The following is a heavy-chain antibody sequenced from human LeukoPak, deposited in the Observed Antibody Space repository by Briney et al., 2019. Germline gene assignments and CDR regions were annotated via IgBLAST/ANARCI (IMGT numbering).Heavy chain of an antibody. CDR3: ARANGDSSPPDY. V-gene: IGHV1-69*05. Sequence: EASVKVSCKASGGTFSSYAISWVRQAPGQGLEWMGGIIPIFGTANYAQKFQGRVTITTDESTSTAYMELSSLRSEDTAVYYCARANGDSSPPDYWGQGTLVTVSP. J-gene: IGHJ4*02. CDR2: IIPIFGTA. D-gene: IGHD3-22*01. CDR1: GGTFSSYA.